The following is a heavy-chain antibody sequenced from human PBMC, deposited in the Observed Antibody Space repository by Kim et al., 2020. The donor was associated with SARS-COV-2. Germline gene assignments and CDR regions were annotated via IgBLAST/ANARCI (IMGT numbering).Heavy chain of an antibody. Sequence: SETLSLTCAVYGGSFSGYYWSWIRQPPGKGLEWIGEINHSGSTNYNPSLKSRVTISVDTSKNQFSLKLSSVTAADTAVYYCARRQLFYWYFDLWGRGTLV. CDR2: INHSGST. D-gene: IGHD5-18*01. CDR1: GGSFSGYY. CDR3: ARRQLFYWYFDL. J-gene: IGHJ2*01. V-gene: IGHV4-34*01.